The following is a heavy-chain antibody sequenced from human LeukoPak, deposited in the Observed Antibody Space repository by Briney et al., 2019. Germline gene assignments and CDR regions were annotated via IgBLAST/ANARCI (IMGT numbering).Heavy chain of an antibody. CDR2: ISYDGRNK. J-gene: IGHJ3*01. CDR1: EFTFNNHD. Sequence: GGSLRLSCAASEFTFNNHDMHWVRQAPGRGLEWVAAISYDGRNKYYADSVKGRFTISRDNSKNTLNLQMNSLRTEDTAVFYCAKPRDIDSWAFDVWGQGTMVTVSS. V-gene: IGHV3-30*18. CDR3: AKPRDIDSWAFDV. D-gene: IGHD2-15*01.